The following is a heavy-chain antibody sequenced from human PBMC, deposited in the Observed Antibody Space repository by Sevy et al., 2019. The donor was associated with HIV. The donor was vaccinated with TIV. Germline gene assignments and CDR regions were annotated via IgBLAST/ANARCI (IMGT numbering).Heavy chain of an antibody. CDR2: IYGNNST. CDR3: ARGEQWLSFNY. J-gene: IGHJ4*02. V-gene: IGHV3-53*01. CDR1: GFNISSNY. D-gene: IGHD6-19*01. Sequence: RGSLRLSCAASGFNISSNYLSWVRQAPGKGLEWVSVIYGNNSTYYADFVKGRFTISRDNSKNTLYLQMNSLRVEDTAIYYCARGEQWLSFNYWGQGTLVTVSS.